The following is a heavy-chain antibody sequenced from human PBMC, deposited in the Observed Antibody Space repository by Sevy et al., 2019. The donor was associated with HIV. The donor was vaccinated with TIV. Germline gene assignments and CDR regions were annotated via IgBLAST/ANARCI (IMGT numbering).Heavy chain of an antibody. D-gene: IGHD4-17*01. Sequence: GGSLRLSCVASGFTFSSYAMSWVRQAPGKGLEWDSSISGPGGTTYYADSVKGRFTISRDNSKNTLYLQMNSLRADDSAVYYCAKGDEPATDYGDYVPNAFDIWGQGTMVTVSS. J-gene: IGHJ3*02. CDR3: AKGDEPATDYGDYVPNAFDI. CDR2: ISGPGGTT. V-gene: IGHV3-23*01. CDR1: GFTFSSYA.